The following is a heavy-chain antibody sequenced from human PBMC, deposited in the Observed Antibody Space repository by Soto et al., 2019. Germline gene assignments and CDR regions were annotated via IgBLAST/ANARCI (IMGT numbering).Heavy chain of an antibody. CDR2: ISYDGSNK. CDR3: ATTRRGVIIDAFDI. D-gene: IGHD3-16*02. Sequence: GGSLRLSCAASGFTFSSYAMHWVRQAPGKGLEWVAVISYDGSNKYYADSVKGRFTISRDNSKNTLYLQMNSLRAEDMAVYYCATTRRGVIIDAFDIWGQGTMVTVSS. CDR1: GFTFSSYA. V-gene: IGHV3-30-3*01. J-gene: IGHJ3*02.